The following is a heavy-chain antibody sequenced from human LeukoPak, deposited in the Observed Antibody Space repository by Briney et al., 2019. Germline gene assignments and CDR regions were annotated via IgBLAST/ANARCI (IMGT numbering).Heavy chain of an antibody. V-gene: IGHV3-48*03. J-gene: IGHJ4*02. Sequence: GGSLRLSCAASGFTFSSYEMNWVRQAPGKGLEWVSYISSSGSTIYYADSVKGRFTISRDNAKNSLYLQMNSRRAEDAAVYYCARDLTGGYSYGDYWGQGTLVTVSS. CDR2: ISSSGSTI. CDR3: ARDLTGGYSYGDY. D-gene: IGHD5-18*01. CDR1: GFTFSSYE.